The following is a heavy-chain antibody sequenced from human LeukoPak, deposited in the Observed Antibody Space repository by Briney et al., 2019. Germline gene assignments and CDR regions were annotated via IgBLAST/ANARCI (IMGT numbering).Heavy chain of an antibody. CDR3: ARDCGGSCYDAFDI. D-gene: IGHD2-15*01. V-gene: IGHV3-7*01. Sequence: GGSLRLSCAASGFTFSSYWMSWVRQAPGKGLEWVANIKQDGSEKYRVDSVKGRFTISRDNAKNSLYLQMNSLRAEDTAVYYCARDCGGSCYDAFDIWGQGTMVTVSS. CDR1: GFTFSSYW. J-gene: IGHJ3*02. CDR2: IKQDGSEK.